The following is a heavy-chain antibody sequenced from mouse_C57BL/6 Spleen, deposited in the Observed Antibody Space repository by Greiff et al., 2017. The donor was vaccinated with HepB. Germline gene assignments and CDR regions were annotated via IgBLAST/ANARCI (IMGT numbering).Heavy chain of an antibody. CDR2: INPSSGYT. CDR1: GYTFTSYW. D-gene: IGHD2-4*01. V-gene: IGHV1-7*01. Sequence: VQLQQSGAELAKPVASVKLCCKASGYTFTSYWMHSVKQRPGQGLEWIGYINPSSGYTKYNQKFKDKATLTADKSSSTAYMQLSSLTYEDSAVYYCAGSIYYEHDDGSAYWGERILFSVSA. J-gene: IGHJ3*01. CDR3: AGSIYYEHDDGSAY.